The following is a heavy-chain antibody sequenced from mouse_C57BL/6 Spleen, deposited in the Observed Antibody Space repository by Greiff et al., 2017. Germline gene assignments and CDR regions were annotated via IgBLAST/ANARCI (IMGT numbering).Heavy chain of an antibody. CDR1: GYSFTGYY. CDR2: INPSTGGT. V-gene: IGHV1-42*01. CDR3: ARGGYAVVDY. J-gene: IGHJ2*01. Sequence: VQLQQSGPELVKPGASVKISCKASGYSFTGYYMNWVKQSPEKSLEWIGEINPSTGGTTYNQKFKAKATLTVDKSSSTAYMQLKSLTSEDSAVYYCARGGYAVVDYWGQGTTLTVSS. D-gene: IGHD1-1*01.